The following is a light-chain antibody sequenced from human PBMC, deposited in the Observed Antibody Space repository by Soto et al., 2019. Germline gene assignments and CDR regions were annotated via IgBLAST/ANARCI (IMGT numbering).Light chain of an antibody. CDR3: LQNYNFPWT. CDR2: AAS. Sequence: AIQMTQSPSSLSASVGDRVTITCRASQGIRDDLGWYQQKPGKAPQLLIYAASSLQSGVPSRFSGSGSGTDSTLTISSLQPEDFATYYCLQNYNFPWTFGQGTKVEIK. J-gene: IGKJ1*01. V-gene: IGKV1-6*01. CDR1: QGIRDD.